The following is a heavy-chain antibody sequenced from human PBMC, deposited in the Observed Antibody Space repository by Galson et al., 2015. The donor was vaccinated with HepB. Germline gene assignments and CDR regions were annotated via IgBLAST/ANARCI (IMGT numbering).Heavy chain of an antibody. D-gene: IGHD3-10*01. CDR2: INTNTGNP. CDR3: ARVELWFGELSGYFDY. J-gene: IGHJ4*02. CDR1: GYTFTSYA. Sequence: SVKVSCKASGYTFTSYAMNWVRQAPGQGLEWMGWINTNTGNPTYAQGFTGRFVFSLDTSVSTAYLQISSLKAEDTAVYYCARVELWFGELSGYFDYWGQGTLVTVSS. V-gene: IGHV7-4-1*02.